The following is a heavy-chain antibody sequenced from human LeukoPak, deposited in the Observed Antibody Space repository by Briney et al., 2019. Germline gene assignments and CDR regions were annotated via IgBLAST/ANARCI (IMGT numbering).Heavy chain of an antibody. Sequence: AGGSLRLSCGASGLTFSSHTMSWVRQAPGKGLEWVSVISGSGGSTKYADSVKGRFTISRDNSKSTLYLQMNSLRAEDTAVYYCAKDLGYSGYDPLDYWGQGTLVTVSS. CDR2: ISGSGGST. D-gene: IGHD5-12*01. CDR3: AKDLGYSGYDPLDY. V-gene: IGHV3-23*01. J-gene: IGHJ4*02. CDR1: GLTFSSHT.